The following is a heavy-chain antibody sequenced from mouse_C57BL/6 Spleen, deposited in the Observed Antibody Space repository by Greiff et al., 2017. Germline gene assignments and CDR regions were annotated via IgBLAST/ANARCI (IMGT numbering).Heavy chain of an antibody. CDR3: ASGGYSNYAWFAY. CDR1: GYSFTDYN. CDR2: INPNYGTT. J-gene: IGHJ3*01. D-gene: IGHD2-5*01. V-gene: IGHV1-39*01. Sequence: EVQLKESGPELVKPGASVKISCKASGYSFTDYNMNWVKQSNGKSLEWIGVINPNYGTTSYNQKFKGKATLTVDQSSSTAYMQLNSLTSEDSAVYYCASGGYSNYAWFAYWGQGTLVTVSA.